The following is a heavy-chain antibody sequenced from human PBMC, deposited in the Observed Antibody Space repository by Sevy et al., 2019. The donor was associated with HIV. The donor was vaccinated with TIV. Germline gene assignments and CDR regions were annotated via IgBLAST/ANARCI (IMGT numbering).Heavy chain of an antibody. CDR3: TRDAGYSIAWSPSDY. D-gene: IGHD6-19*01. J-gene: IGHJ4*02. CDR2: ISSAGSNK. CDR1: GLTFSSHA. V-gene: IGHV3-30-3*01. Sequence: GGSLRLSCAASGLTFSSHAMHWVHQAPGKGLEWVAVISSAGSNKYYADSVKGRFTISRDNPKNTLYLQMNSLRPEDTAGYYCTRDAGYSIAWSPSDYWGQGTLVTVSS.